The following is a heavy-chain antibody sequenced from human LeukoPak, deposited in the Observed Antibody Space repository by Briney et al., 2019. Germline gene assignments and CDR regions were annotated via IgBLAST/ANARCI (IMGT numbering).Heavy chain of an antibody. CDR2: FSYSGRT. Sequence: SETLSLTCTVSGGSISSSSYYWGWIRQPPGKGLEWIGSFSYSGRTYYNPSLKSRVAISVDTSKNQFSLNLSSVTAADTAVYYCSRLGNYHDSSPHFDYWGQGTLVTVSS. CDR1: GGSISSSSYY. J-gene: IGHJ4*02. V-gene: IGHV4-39*07. D-gene: IGHD3-22*01. CDR3: SRLGNYHDSSPHFDY.